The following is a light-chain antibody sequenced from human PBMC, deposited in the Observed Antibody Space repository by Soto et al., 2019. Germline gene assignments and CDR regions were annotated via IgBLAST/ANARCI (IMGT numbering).Light chain of an antibody. CDR1: QSVSSSY. V-gene: IGKV3-20*01. Sequence: EIVLTQSPATLSLSPGERATLTCRASQSVSSSYLSWCQQKPGQAPRLLIYGASNTATGIPDRFSGSGSGTDFTLTISRLEPEDSAVYYCQQYGSSGTFGQGTKVDIK. J-gene: IGKJ1*01. CDR2: GAS. CDR3: QQYGSSGT.